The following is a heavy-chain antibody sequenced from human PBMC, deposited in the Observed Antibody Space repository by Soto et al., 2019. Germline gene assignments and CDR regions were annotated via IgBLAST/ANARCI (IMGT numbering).Heavy chain of an antibody. CDR2: ISGSGGST. V-gene: IGHV3-23*01. J-gene: IGHJ4*02. CDR1: GFTFSNYA. D-gene: IGHD6-13*01. Sequence: GGSLRLSYAASGFTFSNYAMSWVRQAPGKGLEWVSSISGSGGSTYYADSVKGRFTISRDNSKNTLYMQMNSLRAENTAVYYCAKSRAGTAVAVFYFWSQGTLVTVSS. CDR3: AKSRAGTAVAVFYF.